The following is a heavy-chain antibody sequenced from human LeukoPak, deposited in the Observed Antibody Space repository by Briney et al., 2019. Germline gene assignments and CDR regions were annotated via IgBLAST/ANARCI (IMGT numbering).Heavy chain of an antibody. CDR2: INHSGST. V-gene: IGHV4-34*01. CDR1: GVSFSGYY. D-gene: IGHD5-24*01. CDR3: ARVWRWLQLIPVYYFDY. J-gene: IGHJ4*02. Sequence: PSETLSLTCAVYGVSFSGYYWSWIRQPPGKGLEWIGEINHSGSTNYNPSLKSRVTISVDTSKNQFSLKLSSVTAADTAVYYCARVWRWLQLIPVYYFDYWGQGTLVTVSP.